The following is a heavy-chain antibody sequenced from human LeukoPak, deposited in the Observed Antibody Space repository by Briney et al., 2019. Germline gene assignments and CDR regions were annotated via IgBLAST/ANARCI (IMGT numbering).Heavy chain of an antibody. CDR3: ARGGTYYDFWSGYSSAPYFDY. V-gene: IGHV4-34*01. Sequence: SETLSLTCAVYGGSFSGYYWSWIRQPPGKGLEWIGEINHSGSTNYNPSLKSRVTISVDTSKNQSSLKLSPVTAADTAVYYCARGGTYYDFWSGYSSAPYFDYWGQGTLVTVSS. D-gene: IGHD3-3*01. CDR2: INHSGST. J-gene: IGHJ4*02. CDR1: GGSFSGYY.